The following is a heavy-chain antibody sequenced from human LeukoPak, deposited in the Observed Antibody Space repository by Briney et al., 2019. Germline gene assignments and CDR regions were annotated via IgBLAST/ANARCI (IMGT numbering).Heavy chain of an antibody. J-gene: IGHJ1*01. Sequence: SETLSLTCAVSGGSISSAVYSWSWIRQYPGKGLEWLGSMYYSGSTYSNPSLKSRLTISVDTSKNQFSLKVTSVTAADTAVYYCARVDRYHEFFQHWGQGILVTASS. V-gene: IGHV4-31*11. CDR3: ARVDRYHEFFQH. CDR2: MYYSGST. CDR1: GGSISSAVYS. D-gene: IGHD1-14*01.